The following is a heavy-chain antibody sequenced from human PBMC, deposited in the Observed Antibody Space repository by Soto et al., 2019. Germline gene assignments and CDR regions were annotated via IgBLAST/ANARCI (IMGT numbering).Heavy chain of an antibody. V-gene: IGHV4-59*01. CDR2: IYYSGST. CDR1: GGSISSYY. Sequence: PSETLSLTCTVSGGSISSYYWSWIRQPPGKGLEWIGYIYYSGSTTYNPSLKSRVTISVDTSKNQFSLKLSSVTAADTAVYYCARGRLNSSGWLDYWGQGTLVTVSS. CDR3: ARGRLNSSGWLDY. J-gene: IGHJ4*02. D-gene: IGHD6-19*01.